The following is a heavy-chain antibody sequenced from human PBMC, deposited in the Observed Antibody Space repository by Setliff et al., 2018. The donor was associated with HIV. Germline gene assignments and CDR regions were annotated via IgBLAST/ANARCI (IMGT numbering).Heavy chain of an antibody. CDR1: GFTFSTYW. D-gene: IGHD2-15*01. CDR2: IKQDGSET. CDR3: ARANELLTRFSYYYYYMDV. V-gene: IGHV3-7*03. Sequence: PGGSLRLSCAASGFTFSTYWMHWVRQTPGKGLEWVANIKQDGSETYYVDSVKGRFTASRDNAKNSLYLQMNSLKAEDTAVYYCARANELLTRFSYYYYYMDVWGEGTTVTVSS. J-gene: IGHJ6*03.